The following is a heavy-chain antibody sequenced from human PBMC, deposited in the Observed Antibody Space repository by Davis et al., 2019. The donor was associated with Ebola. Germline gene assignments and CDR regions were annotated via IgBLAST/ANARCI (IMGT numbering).Heavy chain of an antibody. J-gene: IGHJ6*04. D-gene: IGHD4-17*01. CDR2: IYYSGST. Sequence: SETLSLTCTVSGGSISSYYWSWIRQPPGKGLEWIGYIYYSGSTNYNPSLKSRVTISVDTSKNQFSLKLSSVTAADTAVYYCARGRPSTVTTDYYAMDVWGKGTTVTVSS. CDR1: GGSISSYY. CDR3: ARGRPSTVTTDYYAMDV. V-gene: IGHV4-59*01.